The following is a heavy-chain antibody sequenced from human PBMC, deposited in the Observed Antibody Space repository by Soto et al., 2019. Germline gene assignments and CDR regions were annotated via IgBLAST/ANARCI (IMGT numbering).Heavy chain of an antibody. J-gene: IGHJ4*02. CDR2: IYYSGST. Sequence: PSETLSLTCTVSGGSISSGGYYWSWIRQHPGKGLEWIGYIYYSGSTYYNPSLKSRVTMSVDTSKSQFSLKLSSVTAADTAVYYCARDRECSGGTCYNYFDYWGQGTLVTVSS. CDR3: ARDRECSGGTCYNYFDY. D-gene: IGHD2-15*01. V-gene: IGHV4-31*03. CDR1: GGSISSGGYY.